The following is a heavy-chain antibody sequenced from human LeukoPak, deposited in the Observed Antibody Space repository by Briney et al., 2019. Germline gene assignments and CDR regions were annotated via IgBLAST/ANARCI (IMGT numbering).Heavy chain of an antibody. V-gene: IGHV4-39*07. CDR3: ASTVRGVANWFDP. D-gene: IGHD3-10*01. J-gene: IGHJ5*02. CDR1: GGSISSSSYY. Sequence: ASETLSLTCTVSGGSISSSSYYWGWIRQPPGKGLEWIGSIYYSGSTYYNPSLKSRVTISVDTSKNQFSLKLSSVTAADTAVYYCASTVRGVANWFDPWGQGTLVTVSS. CDR2: IYYSGST.